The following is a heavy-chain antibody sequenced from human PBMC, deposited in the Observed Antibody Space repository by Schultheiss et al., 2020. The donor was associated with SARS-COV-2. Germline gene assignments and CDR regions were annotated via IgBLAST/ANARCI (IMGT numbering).Heavy chain of an antibody. Sequence: ETLSLTCTVSGYSISSGYYWGWIRQPPGKGLEWVSAISGSGGSTYYADSVKGRFTISRDNSKNTLYLQMNSLRAEDTAVYYCARLNKGWELLNAFDIWGQGTMVTVSS. V-gene: IGHV3-23*01. D-gene: IGHD1-26*01. J-gene: IGHJ3*02. CDR2: ISGSGGST. CDR1: GYSISSGYY. CDR3: ARLNKGWELLNAFDI.